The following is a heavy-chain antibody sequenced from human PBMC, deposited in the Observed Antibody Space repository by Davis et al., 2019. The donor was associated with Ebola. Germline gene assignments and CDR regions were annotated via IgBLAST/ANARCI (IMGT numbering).Heavy chain of an antibody. D-gene: IGHD1-26*01. CDR3: ARGGGSSKRTMGY. V-gene: IGHV1-2*04. J-gene: IGHJ4*02. Sequence: ASVKVSCKASGYTFTGYYVHWVRQAPGQGLEWMGWINPNSGGTNYAQKFQGWVTMTRDTSISTAYMELSRLRSDDTAVYYCARGGGSSKRTMGYWGQGTLVTVSS. CDR1: GYTFTGYY. CDR2: INPNSGGT.